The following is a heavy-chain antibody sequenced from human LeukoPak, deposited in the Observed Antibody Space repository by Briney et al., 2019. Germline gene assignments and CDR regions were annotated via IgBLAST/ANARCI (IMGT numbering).Heavy chain of an antibody. CDR3: ARDRYSPYYYDSSGYPRPFDY. D-gene: IGHD3-22*01. CDR2: INPNSGGT. CDR1: GYTFTGYY. Sequence: ASVTVSCKASGYTFTGYYMHWVRQAPGQGLEWMGWINPNSGGTNYAQKFQGRVTMTRDTSISTAYMELSRLRSDDTAVYYCARDRYSPYYYDSSGYPRPFDYWGQGTLVTVSS. J-gene: IGHJ4*02. V-gene: IGHV1-2*02.